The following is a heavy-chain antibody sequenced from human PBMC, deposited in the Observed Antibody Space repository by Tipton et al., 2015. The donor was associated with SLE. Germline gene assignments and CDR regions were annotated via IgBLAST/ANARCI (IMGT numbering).Heavy chain of an antibody. D-gene: IGHD3-10*01. CDR3: ARDLTYYYGSGFDY. J-gene: IGHJ4*02. V-gene: IGHV4-59*11. CDR1: GASISSHY. Sequence: LRLSCTVSGASISSHYWSWIRQPPGKGLEWIGYIYYSGSTNYNPSLKSRVTISVDTSKNQFSLKLSSVTAADTAVYYCARDLTYYYGSGFDYWGQGTLVTVSS. CDR2: IYYSGST.